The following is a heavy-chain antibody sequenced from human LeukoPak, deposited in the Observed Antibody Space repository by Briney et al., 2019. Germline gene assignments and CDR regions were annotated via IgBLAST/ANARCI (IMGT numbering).Heavy chain of an antibody. Sequence: GRSLRLSCAASGFTFSSYAMHWVRQDPGKGLEWVAVISYDGSNKYYADSVKGRFTISRDNSKYTLYLQMNSLRAEDTAIYYCAKDSKIVVLPAAIDYWGQGTLVTVSS. CDR3: AKDSKIVVLPAAIDY. D-gene: IGHD2-2*01. J-gene: IGHJ4*02. CDR2: ISYDGSNK. CDR1: GFTFSSYA. V-gene: IGHV3-30*04.